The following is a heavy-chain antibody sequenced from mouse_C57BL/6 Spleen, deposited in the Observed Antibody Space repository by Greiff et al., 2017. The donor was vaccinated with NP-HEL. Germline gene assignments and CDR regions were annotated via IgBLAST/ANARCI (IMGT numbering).Heavy chain of an antibody. CDR2: IDPNSGGT. CDR3: ARYHYYGSIHWYFDV. CDR1: GYTFTSYW. D-gene: IGHD1-1*01. V-gene: IGHV1-72*01. Sequence: QVQLQQPGAELVKPGASVQLSCKASGYTFTSYWMHWVKQRPGRGLEWIGRIDPNSGGTTYNEKFKSKSTLTVDKPSSTAYMQLSSLTSEDSAVYYCARYHYYGSIHWYFDVWGTGTTVTVSS. J-gene: IGHJ1*03.